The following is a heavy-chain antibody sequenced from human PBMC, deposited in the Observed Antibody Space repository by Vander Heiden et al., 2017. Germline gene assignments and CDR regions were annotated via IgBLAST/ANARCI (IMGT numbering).Heavy chain of an antibody. V-gene: IGHV3-7*01. J-gene: IGHJ4*02. D-gene: IGHD5-12*01. Sequence: EVQLVESGGGLVQPGGSLRLSCAAAGFPFSSYWMRWVRQAPGKGLEWVANIKQDGSEKYYVDSVKGRFTISRDNAKNSLYLQMNSLRAEDTAVYYCAKAIRGRDPFDYWGQGTLVTVSS. CDR1: GFPFSSYW. CDR3: AKAIRGRDPFDY. CDR2: IKQDGSEK.